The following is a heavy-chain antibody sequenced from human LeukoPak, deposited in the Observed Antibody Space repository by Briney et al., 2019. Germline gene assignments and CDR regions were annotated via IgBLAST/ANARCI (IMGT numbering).Heavy chain of an antibody. CDR3: AKDGQSFNSMYDYFDS. D-gene: IGHD2-8*01. V-gene: IGHV3-23*01. Sequence: GGSLRLSCSASGFTFRNFAISWVRQAPGKGLEWVLSIGGGDTHYADSVKGRFTISRDDSRSTVDLQMSSLRAEDTAVYYCAKDGQSFNSMYDYFDSWGQGTLVTVSS. CDR1: GFTFRNFA. J-gene: IGHJ4*02. CDR2: IGGGDT.